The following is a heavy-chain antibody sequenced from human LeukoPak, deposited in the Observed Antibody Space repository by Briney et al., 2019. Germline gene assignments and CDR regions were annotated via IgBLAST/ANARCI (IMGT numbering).Heavy chain of an antibody. Sequence: SVKVSCKASGYTFTSYGISWVRQAPGQGLEWMGGIIPIFGTANYAQKFQGRVTITADESTSTAYMELSSLRSEDTAVYYCARVVLVQSNYYYYGMDVWGQGTTVTVSS. D-gene: IGHD6-6*01. CDR1: GYTFTSYG. CDR3: ARVVLVQSNYYYYGMDV. V-gene: IGHV1-69*13. CDR2: IIPIFGTA. J-gene: IGHJ6*02.